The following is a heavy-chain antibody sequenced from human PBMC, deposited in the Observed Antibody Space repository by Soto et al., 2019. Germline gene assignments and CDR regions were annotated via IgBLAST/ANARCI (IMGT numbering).Heavy chain of an antibody. D-gene: IGHD2-8*01. CDR3: AKNGQPPYYYYGMHV. CDR2: ISGYNGDT. J-gene: IGHJ6*02. CDR1: GYTFTRYG. V-gene: IGHV1-18*01. Sequence: GASVKVSCKASGYTFTRYGISWVRQAPGQGLEWMGWISGYNGDTKYAQKFQGRVTMTVDTSTTTAYMELRSLTSDDRAVYYCAKNGQPPYYYYGMHVWGQGTTVTVSS.